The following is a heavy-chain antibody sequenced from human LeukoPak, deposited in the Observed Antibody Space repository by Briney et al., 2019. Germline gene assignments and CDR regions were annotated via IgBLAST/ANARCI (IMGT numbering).Heavy chain of an antibody. Sequence: ASVKVSCKASGGTFSSYAISWVRQAPGQGLEWMGGIIPIFGTANYAQKFQGRVTITADESTSTAYMELSSLRSEDTAVYYCARGPFSGSSTSCYTCYYYYIDVWGKGTTVTVSS. CDR2: IIPIFGTA. CDR1: GGTFSSYA. CDR3: ARGPFSGSSTSCYTCYYYYIDV. D-gene: IGHD2-2*02. J-gene: IGHJ6*03. V-gene: IGHV1-69*13.